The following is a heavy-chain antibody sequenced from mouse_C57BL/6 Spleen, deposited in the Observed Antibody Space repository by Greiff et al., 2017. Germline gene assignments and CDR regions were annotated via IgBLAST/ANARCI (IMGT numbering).Heavy chain of an antibody. J-gene: IGHJ4*01. Sequence: QVQLQQSGPELVKPGASVKISCKASGYSFTSYYIHWVKQRPGQGLEWIGWIYPGRGNTKYTEKFKGKATLTADTSSSTDYMQLSSLTSEDSAVYYCAREGYDGYYAMDYWGQGTSVTVSS. CDR2: IYPGRGNT. D-gene: IGHD2-2*01. V-gene: IGHV1-66*01. CDR3: AREGYDGYYAMDY. CDR1: GYSFTSYY.